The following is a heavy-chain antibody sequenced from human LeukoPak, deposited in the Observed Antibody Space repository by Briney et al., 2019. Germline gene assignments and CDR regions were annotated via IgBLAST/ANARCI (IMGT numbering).Heavy chain of an antibody. D-gene: IGHD3-3*01. J-gene: IGHJ6*02. CDR3: ARDQDFLYYYYGMDV. CDR2: ISSSSSYI. V-gene: IGHV3-21*01. Sequence: PGGSLRLSCAASGFTFSSYAMHWVRQAPGKGLEWVSSISSSSSYIYYADSVKGRFTISRDNAKNSLYLQMNSLRAEDTAVYYCARDQDFLYYYYGMDVWGQGTTVTVSS. CDR1: GFTFSSYA.